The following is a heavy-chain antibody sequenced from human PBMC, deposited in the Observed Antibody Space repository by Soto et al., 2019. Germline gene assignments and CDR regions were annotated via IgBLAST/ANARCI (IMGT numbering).Heavy chain of an antibody. J-gene: IGHJ4*02. Sequence: GGSLRLSCAASGFTFSSYWMSWVRQAPGKGLEWVANIKQDGSEKYYVDSVKGRFTISRDNAKNSLYLQMNSLRAEDTAVYYCARDRTHPILFIDYWGQGTLVTVSS. D-gene: IGHD2-15*01. CDR2: IKQDGSEK. CDR1: GFTFSSYW. CDR3: ARDRTHPILFIDY. V-gene: IGHV3-7*01.